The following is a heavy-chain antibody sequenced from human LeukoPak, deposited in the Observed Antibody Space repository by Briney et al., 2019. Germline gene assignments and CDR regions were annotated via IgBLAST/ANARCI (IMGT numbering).Heavy chain of an antibody. CDR2: ISALGTKI. J-gene: IGHJ3*02. V-gene: IGHV3-48*03. CDR1: GFTFGRSE. CDR3: ARERLTTGGNAWDI. Sequence: GGSLRLSCAASGFTFGRSEMTGARQAPGKGREWVSYISALGTKIYYADSRRGRITMSRDNAKNSLYLQMDSLRAEDTAIYYCARERLTTGGNAWDIWGQGTVVTVSS. D-gene: IGHD4-11*01.